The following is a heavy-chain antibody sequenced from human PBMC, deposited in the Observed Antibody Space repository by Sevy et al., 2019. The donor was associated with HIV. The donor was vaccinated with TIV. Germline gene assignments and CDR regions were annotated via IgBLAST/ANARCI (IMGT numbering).Heavy chain of an antibody. CDR3: ARELGPFDY. D-gene: IGHD3-16*01. J-gene: IGHJ4*02. CDR2: INTNTGNP. CDR1: GYNFRSYN. Sequence: ASVKVSCKASGYNFRSYNMNWVRQAPGQGLEWMGWINTNTGNPTYVQGFTGRFVLSLDTSVSTAYLEISSLKAEDTAVYYCARELGPFDYWGQGTRVTVSS. V-gene: IGHV7-4-1*02.